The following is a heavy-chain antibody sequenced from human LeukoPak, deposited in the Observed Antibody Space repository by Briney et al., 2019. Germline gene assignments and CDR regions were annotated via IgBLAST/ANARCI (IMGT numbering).Heavy chain of an antibody. CDR2: IYYSGST. CDR3: ARPAENDAFDI. V-gene: IGHV4-39*01. Sequence: SETLSLTCTVSGGSISSSSFCWGWIRQPPGKGLEWIVSIYYSGSTYYNPSLKSRVTISVDTSKNQFSLKLSSVTAADTAVYYCARPAENDAFDIWGQGTMVTVSS. CDR1: GGSISSSSFC. J-gene: IGHJ3*02.